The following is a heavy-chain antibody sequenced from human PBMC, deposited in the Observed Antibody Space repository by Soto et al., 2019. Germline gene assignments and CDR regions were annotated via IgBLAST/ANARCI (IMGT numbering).Heavy chain of an antibody. CDR3: AKDIRSGIAAAGPGY. Sequence: GGSLRLSCASSGFTCDDYTMHWVRQATGKGLEWVSLISWDGGSTYYADSVKGRFTISRDNSKNSLYLQMNSLRTEDTALYYCAKDIRSGIAAAGPGYWGQGTLVTVSS. CDR2: ISWDGGST. D-gene: IGHD6-13*01. J-gene: IGHJ4*02. CDR1: GFTCDDYT. V-gene: IGHV3-43*01.